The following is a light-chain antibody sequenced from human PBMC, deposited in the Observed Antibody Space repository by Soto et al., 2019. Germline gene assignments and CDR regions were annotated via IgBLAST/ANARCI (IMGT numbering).Light chain of an antibody. CDR2: EVS. J-gene: IGLJ1*01. V-gene: IGLV2-14*01. CDR1: GSDIGSYNF. CDR3: YSYTSSSTYV. Sequence: ALAQPASVSGSHGQSITISCTGTGSDIGSYNFVSWYQHHPGKAPKLMIYEVSNRPSGVSDRFSGSKSDNTASLSISGLQAEDEGDYYCYSYTSSSTYVFGTGTKVTVL.